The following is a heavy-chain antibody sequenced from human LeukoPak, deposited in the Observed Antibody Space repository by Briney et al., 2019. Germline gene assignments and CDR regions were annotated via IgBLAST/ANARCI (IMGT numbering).Heavy chain of an antibody. J-gene: IGHJ4*02. CDR3: ARDRNSELDY. CDR1: ADSITRYY. Sequence: SETLSLTCSVSADSITRYYWSWIRQPPGKGLEWIGYMFHTGSTSYNPSLKSRVTLSMDTSKLQFSLKLSSVTAADTAVYYCARDRNSELDYWGQGAQVTVSS. V-gene: IGHV4-59*01. CDR2: MFHTGST. D-gene: IGHD4-23*01.